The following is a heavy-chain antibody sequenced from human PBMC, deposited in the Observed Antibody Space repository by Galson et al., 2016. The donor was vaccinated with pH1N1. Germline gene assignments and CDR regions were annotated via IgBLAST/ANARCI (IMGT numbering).Heavy chain of an antibody. CDR1: GFSLSTFGVR. CDR3: ARMGAASGGRYYYGMDV. J-gene: IGHJ6*02. CDR2: IDWDDEK. D-gene: IGHD1-26*01. V-gene: IGHV2-70*04. Sequence: PALVKPTQTLKLTCTFSGFSLSTFGVRVSWIRQSPGKALEWLARIDWDDEKFYSPSLKTRLTISKDTSKDQVVLTMTNMDPVDTGTYYCARMGAASGGRYYYGMDVWGQGTTVTVSS.